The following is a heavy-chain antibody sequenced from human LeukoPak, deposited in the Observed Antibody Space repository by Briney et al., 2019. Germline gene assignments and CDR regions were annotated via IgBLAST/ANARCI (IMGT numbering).Heavy chain of an antibody. D-gene: IGHD3-16*01. J-gene: IGHJ5*02. CDR1: GGSLSSYY. V-gene: IGHV4-59*01. CDR3: ASLTLSGGGTPWFDP. Sequence: PSETLSPTCTVSGGSLSSYYWSWIRQPPGKGLEWIGYIYYSGSTNYNPSLKSRVTISVDTSKNQFSLKLRSVTAADTPVYYCASLTLSGGGTPWFDPWGQGTLVTVSS. CDR2: IYYSGST.